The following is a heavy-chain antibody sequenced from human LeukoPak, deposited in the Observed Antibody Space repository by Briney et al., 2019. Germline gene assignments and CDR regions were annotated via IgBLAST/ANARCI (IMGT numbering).Heavy chain of an antibody. D-gene: IGHD5-24*01. CDR3: ARAPRDVTILFDY. V-gene: IGHV3-33*01. CDR2: IWYDGSNK. J-gene: IGHJ4*02. CDR1: GFTFSSYG. Sequence: PGGSLRLSCAASGFTFSSYGMHWVRQAPGKGLEWVAVIWYDGSNKYYADSVKGRFTISRDNSKNTLYLQMNSLKTEDTAVYYCARAPRDVTILFDYWGQGTLVTVSS.